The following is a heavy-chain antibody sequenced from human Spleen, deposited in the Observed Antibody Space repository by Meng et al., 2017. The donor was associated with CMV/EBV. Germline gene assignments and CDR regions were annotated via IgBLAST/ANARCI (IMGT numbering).Heavy chain of an antibody. J-gene: IGHJ4*02. V-gene: IGHV3-23*03. CDR2: IYLSRSSS. CDR1: EFTFSNYA. D-gene: IGHD6-13*01. Sequence: GESLKISCAASEFTFSNYAMAWVRQAPGKGLEWVSVIYLSRSSSFYADSVKGRFTISRDNSENMLYLQMNSLRAEDTAIYYCAKAMVNYSSKSGFDYRGQGTQVTVSS. CDR3: AKAMVNYSSKSGFDY.